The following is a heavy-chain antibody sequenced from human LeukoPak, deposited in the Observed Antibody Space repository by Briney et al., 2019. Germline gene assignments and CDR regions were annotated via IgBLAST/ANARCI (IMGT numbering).Heavy chain of an antibody. V-gene: IGHV3-30*18. CDR1: GFTFSSYG. D-gene: IGHD6-13*01. J-gene: IGHJ4*02. CDR3: AKNCPVAESNWYLNGCDY. Sequence: GRSLRLSCAASGFTFSSYGMHWVRQALGKGLEWVAVISYDGSNKYYADSVKGRFTISRDNSKNTLYLQMNSLRAEDTAVYYCAKNCPVAESNWYLNGCDYWGQGTLVTVSS. CDR2: ISYDGSNK.